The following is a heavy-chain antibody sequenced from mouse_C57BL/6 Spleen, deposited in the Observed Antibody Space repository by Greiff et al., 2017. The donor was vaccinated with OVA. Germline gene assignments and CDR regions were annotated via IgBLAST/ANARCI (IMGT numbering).Heavy chain of an antibody. Sequence: QVHVKQSGAELVKPGASVKISCKASGYAFSSYWMNWVKQRPGKGLEWIGHIYPGDGDTNYNGKFKGKATLTADKSSSTAYMQLSSLTSEDSAVYFCARRGFTTYDYWGQGTTLTVSS. CDR2: IYPGDGDT. CDR3: ARRGFTTYDY. CDR1: GYAFSSYW. D-gene: IGHD1-1*01. J-gene: IGHJ2*01. V-gene: IGHV1-80*01.